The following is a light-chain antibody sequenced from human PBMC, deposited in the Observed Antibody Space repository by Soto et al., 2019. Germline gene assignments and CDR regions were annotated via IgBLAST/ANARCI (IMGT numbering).Light chain of an antibody. CDR1: SSDVGGYNY. CDR2: EVS. J-gene: IGLJ1*01. CDR3: SSYTSSSLYV. Sequence: LTHPASVSGSPGQSITISCTGTSSDVGGYNYVSWYQQHPGKAPKLMIYEVSNRPSGVSNRFSGSKSGNTASLTISGLQAEDEADYYCSSYTSSSLYVFGTGTKVTV. V-gene: IGLV2-14*01.